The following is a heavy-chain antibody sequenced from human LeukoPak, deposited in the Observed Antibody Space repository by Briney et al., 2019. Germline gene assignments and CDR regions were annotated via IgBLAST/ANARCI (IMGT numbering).Heavy chain of an antibody. D-gene: IGHD3-10*01. Sequence: GGSLRLSCAASGFTFSKMNWVRQAPGKGLEWVSYISSSGSTIYYADSVKGRFTISRDNAKNSLYLQMNSLRAEDTAVYYCARDQAMVRGVITVDYRGQGTLVTVSS. CDR2: ISSSGSTI. CDR1: GFTFSK. V-gene: IGHV3-48*03. CDR3: ARDQAMVRGVITVDY. J-gene: IGHJ4*02.